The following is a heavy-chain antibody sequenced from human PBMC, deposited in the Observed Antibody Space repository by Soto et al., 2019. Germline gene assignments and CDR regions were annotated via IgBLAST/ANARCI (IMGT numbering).Heavy chain of an antibody. V-gene: IGHV4-34*01. CDR3: ARAPYSSGVDY. Sequence: LSLTCAVYGGSFSGYYWSWIRQPPGKGLEWIGEINHSGSTNYNPSLKSRVTISVDTSKNQFSLKLSSVTAADTAVYYCARAPYSSGVDYWGQGTLVTVSS. D-gene: IGHD6-19*01. J-gene: IGHJ4*02. CDR2: INHSGST. CDR1: GGSFSGYY.